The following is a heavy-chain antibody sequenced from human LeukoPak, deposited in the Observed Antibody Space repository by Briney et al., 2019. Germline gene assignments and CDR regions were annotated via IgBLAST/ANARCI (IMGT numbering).Heavy chain of an antibody. J-gene: IGHJ4*02. Sequence: GASVKVSCKASGGTFSSYAISWVRQAPGQGLEWMGGIIPIFGTANYAQKFQGRVTITADESTSTAYMELSSLRSEDTAVYYCARSGGYCSSTSCRRDYYFDYWGQGTLVTVSS. CDR3: ARSGGYCSSTSCRRDYYFDY. D-gene: IGHD2-2*01. CDR2: IIPIFGTA. CDR1: GGTFSSYA. V-gene: IGHV1-69*01.